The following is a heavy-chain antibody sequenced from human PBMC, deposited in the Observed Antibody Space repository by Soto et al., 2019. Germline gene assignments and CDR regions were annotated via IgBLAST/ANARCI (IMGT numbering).Heavy chain of an antibody. CDR2: ISYTGST. CDR1: GGSISSYY. J-gene: IGHJ5*02. Sequence: PSETLSLTCTVSGGSISSYYWSWIRQPPGKGLEWVGYISYTGSTIYNPSLGSRATISLDTSKNQVSLSLNSVTVAVTAVYYCASVGELPVWFDPWGRGTLVTVSS. V-gene: IGHV4-59*01. D-gene: IGHD3-10*01. CDR3: ASVGELPVWFDP.